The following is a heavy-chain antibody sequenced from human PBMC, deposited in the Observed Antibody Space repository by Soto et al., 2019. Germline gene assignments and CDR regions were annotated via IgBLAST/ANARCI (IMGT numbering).Heavy chain of an antibody. Sequence: EVQLVESGGGLLQPGRSLRLSCAASGFTCDDYAMHWVRQAPGKGLEWVSGISWNSGSIGYADSVKGRFTISRDNAKNSLYLHMNSLRAEDTALYYCAKDSPPTACTLTVFDYWGQGTLVPVSS. D-gene: IGHD6-13*01. V-gene: IGHV3-9*01. CDR2: ISWNSGSI. CDR3: AKDSPPTACTLTVFDY. J-gene: IGHJ4*02. CDR1: GFTCDDYA.